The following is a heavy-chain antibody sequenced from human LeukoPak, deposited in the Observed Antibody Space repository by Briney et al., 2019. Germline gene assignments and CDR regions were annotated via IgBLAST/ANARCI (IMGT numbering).Heavy chain of an antibody. CDR2: INTGNGNT. CDR3: ARDRAMADY. V-gene: IGHV1-3*04. D-gene: IGHD5-18*01. CDR1: GYIFTSYP. J-gene: IGHJ4*02. Sequence: ASVKVSCKASGYIFTSYPIHWVRQDPGQRLEWMGWINTGNGNTKYSQKFEGGVTVTRDTSATAAYMELSSLRSEDTAVYYCARDRAMADYWGQGTLVTVSS.